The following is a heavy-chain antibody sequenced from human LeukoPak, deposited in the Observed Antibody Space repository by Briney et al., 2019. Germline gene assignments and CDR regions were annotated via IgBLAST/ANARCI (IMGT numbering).Heavy chain of an antibody. V-gene: IGHV3-7*01. CDR2: IHQDGGQK. CDR1: GFTFSSYW. CDR3: ARGNSFDY. D-gene: IGHD1-1*01. Sequence: QTGGSLRLSCAASGFTFSSYWMSGVRQAPGKGLEWVANIHQDGGQKFYVDSVEGRFTISRDNAKDSVYLHMNSLRADDTAVYYCARGNSFDYWGQGTLVTVSS. J-gene: IGHJ4*02.